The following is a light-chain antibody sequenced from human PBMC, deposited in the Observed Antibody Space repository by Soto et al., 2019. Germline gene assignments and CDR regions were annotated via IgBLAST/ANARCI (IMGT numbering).Light chain of an antibody. Sequence: DIQLTQSPATLSASVGDRVTITGRASQSISSWLAWYQQKPGTAPKLLIYKASTLQSGVPSRFSGSGSGTEFTLTISSLQPDDSATYYCQQYNDNWTFGQGTKVDIK. V-gene: IGKV1-5*03. CDR1: QSISSW. J-gene: IGKJ1*01. CDR3: QQYNDNWT. CDR2: KAS.